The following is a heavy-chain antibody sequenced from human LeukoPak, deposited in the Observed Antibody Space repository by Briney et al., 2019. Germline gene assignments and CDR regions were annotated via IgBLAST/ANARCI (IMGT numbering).Heavy chain of an antibody. CDR2: ISGSGGST. CDR3: AKNFIRSWYFDL. V-gene: IGHV3-23*01. CDR1: GLTSGIYA. Sequence: GGSLRLSCAASGLTSGIYAMSWVRQAPGKGLEWVSAISGSGGSTYYADSVKGRFTISRDNSKNTLYLQMNSLRAEDTAVYYCAKNFIRSWYFDLWGRGTLVTVSS. J-gene: IGHJ2*01. D-gene: IGHD1-14*01.